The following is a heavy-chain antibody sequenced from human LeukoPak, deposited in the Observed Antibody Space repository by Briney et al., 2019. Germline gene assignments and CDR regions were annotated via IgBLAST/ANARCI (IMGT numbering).Heavy chain of an antibody. CDR3: VRDPSYGSSWYYYMDV. J-gene: IGHJ6*03. V-gene: IGHV3-48*04. CDR2: ISSSSFKI. Sequence: GGSLRLSCAASEFTFVRYAMNWVRQAPGKGLEWVSYISSSSFKIGYADSVKGRFTISRDNSKNSLYLQMDSLRVEDTAVYYCVRDPSYGSSWYYYMDVWGEGTTVTVSS. CDR1: EFTFVRYA. D-gene: IGHD6-13*01.